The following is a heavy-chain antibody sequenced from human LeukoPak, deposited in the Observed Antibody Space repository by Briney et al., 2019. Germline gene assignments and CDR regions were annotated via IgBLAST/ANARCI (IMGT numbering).Heavy chain of an antibody. Sequence: SETLSLTCAVYGGSFSGYYWSWIRQPPGKGMEWNGEINHSGSTNYNPSLKSRVTISVDTSKNQFSLKLSSVTAADTAVYSCARAFFGAAAGTLFDYWGQGTLVTVSS. D-gene: IGHD6-13*01. CDR3: ARAFFGAAAGTLFDY. V-gene: IGHV4-34*01. CDR1: GGSFSGYY. J-gene: IGHJ4*02. CDR2: INHSGST.